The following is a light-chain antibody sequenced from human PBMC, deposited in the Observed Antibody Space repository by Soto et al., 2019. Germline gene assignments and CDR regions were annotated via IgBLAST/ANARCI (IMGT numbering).Light chain of an antibody. J-gene: IGLJ1*01. V-gene: IGLV1-40*01. CDR1: SSNIGAGYD. Sequence: QSALTQPPSVSGVPGQRVTISCTGSSSNIGAGYDVHWYQQLPGAAPKLLIYGNSNRPSGVPDRFSGSKSGTSASLAITGLQAEDEADYYCQSYDSSLSGWVFGTGTKVTV. CDR2: GNS. CDR3: QSYDSSLSGWV.